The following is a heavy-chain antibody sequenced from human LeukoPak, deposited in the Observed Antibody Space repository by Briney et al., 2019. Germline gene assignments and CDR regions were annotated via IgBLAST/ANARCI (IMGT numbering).Heavy chain of an antibody. J-gene: IGHJ4*02. D-gene: IGHD3-3*01. CDR3: ARTTGDFWSGNYDY. Sequence: PGGSLRLSCAASGFTFSSYAIHWVRRSPGKGLEWVAVISYDGRNKYYADSVKGRFTISRDNSKNTLFLQVNSLRAEDTAVYYCARTTGDFWSGNYDYWGQGTLVTVSS. V-gene: IGHV3-30-3*01. CDR1: GFTFSSYA. CDR2: ISYDGRNK.